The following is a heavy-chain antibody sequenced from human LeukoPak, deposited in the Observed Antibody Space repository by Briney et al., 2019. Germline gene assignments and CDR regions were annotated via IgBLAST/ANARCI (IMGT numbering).Heavy chain of an antibody. CDR2: IYYSGST. V-gene: IGHV4-39*07. Sequence: SETLSLTCTVSGGSISSSSYYWGWIRQPPGKGLEWIGSIYYSGSTYYNPSLKSRVTISVDTSKNQFSVKLSSVTAADTAVYYCARVEEGYGSGRRENYYYYYMDVWGKGTTVTISS. CDR1: GGSISSSSYY. D-gene: IGHD3-10*01. J-gene: IGHJ6*03. CDR3: ARVEEGYGSGRRENYYYYYMDV.